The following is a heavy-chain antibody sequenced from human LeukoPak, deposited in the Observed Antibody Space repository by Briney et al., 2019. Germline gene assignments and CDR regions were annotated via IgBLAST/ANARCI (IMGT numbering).Heavy chain of an antibody. CDR3: ARDGLSYNWNCRNYFDY. CDR2: ISSSSSYI. CDR1: GFTFSSYS. Sequence: GGSLRLSCAASGFTFSSYSMNWVRQAPGKGLEWVSSISSSSSYIYYADSLKGRFTISRDNAKNALYLQMNSLRAEDTAVYYCARDGLSYNWNCRNYFDYWGQGTLVTVSS. D-gene: IGHD1-7*01. J-gene: IGHJ4*02. V-gene: IGHV3-21*01.